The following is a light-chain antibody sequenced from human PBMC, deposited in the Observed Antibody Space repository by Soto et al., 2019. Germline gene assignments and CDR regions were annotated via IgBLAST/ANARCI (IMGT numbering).Light chain of an antibody. V-gene: IGLV2-8*01. CDR1: SSDVGGYNY. J-gene: IGLJ1*01. Sequence: QSVLTQPPSVSGSPGQSVAISCTGTSSDVGGYNYVSWYQQHPGKAPKLMIYEVSKRPSGVPDRFSGSKSGNTASLTVSGLQAEDEADYYCTSNTVSNTFVFGTGTKLTVL. CDR3: TSNTVSNTFV. CDR2: EVS.